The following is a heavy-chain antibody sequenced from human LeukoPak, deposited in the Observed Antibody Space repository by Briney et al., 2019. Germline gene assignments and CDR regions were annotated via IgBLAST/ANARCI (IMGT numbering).Heavy chain of an antibody. Sequence: SETLSLTCTVSGGSISSGSYYWSWIRQPAGKGLEWIGRIYTSGSTNYNPSLKSRVTISVDTSKNQFSLKLSSVTAADTAVYYCARDHRITMADYWGQGTLVSVSS. CDR1: GGSISSGSYY. CDR2: IYTSGST. V-gene: IGHV4-61*02. J-gene: IGHJ4*02. D-gene: IGHD3-10*01. CDR3: ARDHRITMADY.